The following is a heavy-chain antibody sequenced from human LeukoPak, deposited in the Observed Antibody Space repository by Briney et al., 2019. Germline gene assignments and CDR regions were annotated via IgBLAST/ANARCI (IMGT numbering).Heavy chain of an antibody. CDR2: IYDSGST. Sequence: SETLSLTCTVSGASISSYYCSWIRQPPGKGLEWIAYIYDSGSTNYNPSLKRRVTTSVDTSKNQFSLMLSSVTAADTAVYFCARHGGGWSFDYWGQGTLVTVSS. J-gene: IGHJ4*02. CDR3: ARHGGGWSFDY. CDR1: GASISSYY. D-gene: IGHD6-19*01. V-gene: IGHV4-59*08.